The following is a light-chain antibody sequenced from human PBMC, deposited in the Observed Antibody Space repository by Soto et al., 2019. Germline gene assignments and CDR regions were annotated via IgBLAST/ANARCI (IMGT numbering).Light chain of an antibody. Sequence: IVLTQSPGTLSLSPGERTTLSCRASQSISRYLAWYQQKPGQAPRLLIYLASSRAPGIPDRFSGSGSGTDFTLTISSLQPDDFATYYCQQYNSYSWTFGQGTKVDI. J-gene: IGKJ1*01. CDR2: LAS. CDR1: QSISRY. V-gene: IGKV3-20*01. CDR3: QQYNSYSWT.